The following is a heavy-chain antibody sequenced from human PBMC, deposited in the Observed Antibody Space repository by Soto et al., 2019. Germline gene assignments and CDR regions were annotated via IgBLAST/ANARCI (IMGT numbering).Heavy chain of an antibody. CDR2: IYPGDSET. CDR3: GTWERGSWFDY. V-gene: IGHV5-51*03. J-gene: IGHJ4*02. D-gene: IGHD6-13*01. Sequence: QVVQSAAELKKPGESLKISCKGSGYSGSSFTRYCLGWVRQMPGKGLEWMGNIYPGDSETTYSPSFQGQVTISADKSIRTAYLEGKSVKASDTDVYYCGTWERGSWFDYWGPGTLVVVSS. CDR1: GYSGSSFTRYC.